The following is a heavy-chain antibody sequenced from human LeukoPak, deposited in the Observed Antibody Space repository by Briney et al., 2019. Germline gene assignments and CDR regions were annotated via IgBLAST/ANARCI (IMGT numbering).Heavy chain of an antibody. D-gene: IGHD6-19*01. V-gene: IGHV3-74*01. CDR1: GFTFSSYW. CDR2: INSDESST. J-gene: IGHJ4*02. Sequence: GGSLRLSCAASGFTFSSYWMHWVRQAPGKGLVWVSRINSDESSTSYADSVKGRFTISRDNAKNTLYLQMNSLRAGDTAVYYCAREGSGWYYFDYWGQGTLGTGSS. CDR3: AREGSGWYYFDY.